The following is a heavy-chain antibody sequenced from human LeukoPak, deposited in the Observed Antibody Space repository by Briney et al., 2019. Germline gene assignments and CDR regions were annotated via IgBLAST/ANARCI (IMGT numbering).Heavy chain of an antibody. D-gene: IGHD2-15*01. CDR2: ISGSGSTI. V-gene: IGHV3-48*03. Sequence: PGGSLRLSCAASGLTFRDYDINWVRQAPGKGLEWVSYISGSGSTIYYADSVRGRFTISRDNAKNSLYLQMNCLRAEDTAVYYCAKAHTASADSCYSAIDYWGQRTLVTVSS. CDR3: AKAHTASADSCYSAIDY. CDR1: GLTFRDYD. J-gene: IGHJ4*02.